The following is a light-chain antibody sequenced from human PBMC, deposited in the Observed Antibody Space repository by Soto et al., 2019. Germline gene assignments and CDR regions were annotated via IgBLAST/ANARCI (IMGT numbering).Light chain of an antibody. CDR2: LGS. Sequence: DIVMTQSPLSLPVTPGEPASISCRSSQSLLHSNGYNYLDWYLQKPGQSPQLLIYLGSNRASGVPDRFRGSGSGTDFTLKIXXVEAEDVGVYYCMQALQTPTFGQGTKVEIK. V-gene: IGKV2-28*01. CDR3: MQALQTPT. J-gene: IGKJ1*01. CDR1: QSLLHSNGYNY.